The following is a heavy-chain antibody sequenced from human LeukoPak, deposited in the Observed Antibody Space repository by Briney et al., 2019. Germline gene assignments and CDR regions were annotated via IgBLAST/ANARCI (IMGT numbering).Heavy chain of an antibody. Sequence: GGSLRLSCAASGFTFSNYAMHWVRQAPGKGLEWVSVLSYDGSNKYYADSVKGRFTISRDNSKNTLYLQMNSLRAEDTAVYYCAKDPVAVAGTVFGYWGQGTLVTVSS. D-gene: IGHD6-19*01. J-gene: IGHJ4*02. CDR1: GFTFSNYA. CDR2: LSYDGSNK. V-gene: IGHV3-30-3*01. CDR3: AKDPVAVAGTVFGY.